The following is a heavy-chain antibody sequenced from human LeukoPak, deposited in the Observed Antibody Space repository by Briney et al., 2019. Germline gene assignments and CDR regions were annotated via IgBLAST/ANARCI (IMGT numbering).Heavy chain of an antibody. CDR3: AITMATITGEDY. CDR2: TYYRSKWYN. D-gene: IGHD5-24*01. Sequence: SQTLSLTCAISGASVSSNNAAWNWIRQSPSRGLEWLGRTYYRSKWYNDYALSVKSRITISPDTSKNQFSLKLSSVTAADTAVYYCAITMATITGEDYWGQGTLVTVSS. V-gene: IGHV6-1*01. J-gene: IGHJ4*02. CDR1: GASVSSNNAA.